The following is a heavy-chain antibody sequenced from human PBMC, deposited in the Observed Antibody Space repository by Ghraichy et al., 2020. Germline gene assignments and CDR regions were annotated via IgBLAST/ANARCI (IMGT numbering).Heavy chain of an antibody. V-gene: IGHV3-15*01. Sequence: LSLTCAASGFTFSNAWMSWVRQAPGKGLEWVGRIKSKTDGGTTDYAAPLKGRFTISRDDSKNTLYLQMHSLKTEDTAVYYCTRTFYDFWSGYYPDYWGQGSLVTVSS. CDR3: TRTFYDFWSGYYPDY. D-gene: IGHD3-3*01. CDR1: GFTFSNAW. J-gene: IGHJ4*02. CDR2: IKSKTDGGTT.